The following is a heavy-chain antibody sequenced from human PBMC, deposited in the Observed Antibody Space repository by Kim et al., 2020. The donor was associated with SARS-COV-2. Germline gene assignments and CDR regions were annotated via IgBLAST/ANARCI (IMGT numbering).Heavy chain of an antibody. J-gene: IGHJ6*01. V-gene: IGHV3-9*01. CDR3: AKSKITMFKGVLFGMDD. CDR1: GFTFDDYA. Sequence: GGSLRLSCAASGFTFDDYAMHWVRQAPGKGLEWVSGISWNSGTIGYVDSVKGRVTISRDNAKNFLYLQMNSLRTEDTALYYCAKSKITMFKGVLFGMDD. D-gene: IGHD3-10*01. CDR2: ISWNSGTI.